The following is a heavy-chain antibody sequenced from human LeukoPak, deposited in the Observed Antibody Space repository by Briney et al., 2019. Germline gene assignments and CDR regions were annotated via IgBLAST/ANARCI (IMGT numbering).Heavy chain of an antibody. V-gene: IGHV3-11*01. CDR2: ISSSGSTI. CDR3: ARDVDMATIAVDY. Sequence: PGGSLRLSCAASGFTFSDYYKSWIRQAPGQGLERVSYISSSGSTIYYADSVKGRFTISRDNAKNSLYLQMTSLRAEDTAVYYCARDVDMATIAVDYWGQGTLVTVSS. D-gene: IGHD5-24*01. CDR1: GFTFSDYY. J-gene: IGHJ4*02.